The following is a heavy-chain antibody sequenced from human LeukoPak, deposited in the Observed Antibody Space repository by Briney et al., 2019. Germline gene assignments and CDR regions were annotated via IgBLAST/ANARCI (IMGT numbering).Heavy chain of an antibody. Sequence: ASVTVSCKASGYTFTGYYMHWVRQAPGQGLEWMGWINPNSGGTNYAQKFQGRVTMTRDTSISTAYMELSRLRSDDTAVYYCARGVAGSYYYYYMDVWGKGTTVTVSS. J-gene: IGHJ6*03. V-gene: IGHV1-2*02. CDR3: ARGVAGSYYYYYMDV. D-gene: IGHD6-19*01. CDR2: INPNSGGT. CDR1: GYTFTGYY.